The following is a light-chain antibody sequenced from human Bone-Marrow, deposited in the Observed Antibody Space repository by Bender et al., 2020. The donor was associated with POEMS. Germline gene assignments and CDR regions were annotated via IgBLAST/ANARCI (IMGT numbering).Light chain of an antibody. Sequence: QSALTQPASVSGSPGQSITVSCTGASSDVGSYGLVSWYQQHPGKAPKLVIYEGSQRPSGVSNRFSGSKSGNTASLTISGLQAEDEADYYCQSYDNSLSGFVFGTGTKVTVL. CDR2: EGS. CDR3: QSYDNSLSGFV. J-gene: IGLJ1*01. CDR1: SSDVGSYGL. V-gene: IGLV2-23*01.